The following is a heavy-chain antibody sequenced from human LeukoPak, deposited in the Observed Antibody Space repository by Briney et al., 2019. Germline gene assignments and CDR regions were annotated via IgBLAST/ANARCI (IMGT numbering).Heavy chain of an antibody. V-gene: IGHV3-30*02. CDR1: EFSFSSYG. Sequence: GSLRLSCAASEFSFSSYGMHWVRQAPGKGLEWVALIRYDGSNKYCADSVKGRFTISRDNSKNTLYLQMNSVRAEDTGVYYCAKDRFANILTVLHMDVWGKGTTVTVS. J-gene: IGHJ6*03. CDR2: IRYDGSNK. D-gene: IGHD3-9*01. CDR3: AKDRFANILTVLHMDV.